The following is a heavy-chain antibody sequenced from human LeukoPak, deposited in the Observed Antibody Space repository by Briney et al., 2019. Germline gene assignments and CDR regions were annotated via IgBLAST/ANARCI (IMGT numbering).Heavy chain of an antibody. CDR2: INHSGST. D-gene: IGHD3-16*02. V-gene: IGHV4-34*01. CDR3: ARQGYYDYVWGSYRYTGPDY. J-gene: IGHJ4*02. CDR1: GGSISSYY. Sequence: SETLSLTCTVSGGSISSYYWSWIRQPPGKGLEWIGEINHSGSTNYNPSLKSRVTISVDTSKNQFSLKLSSVTAADTAVYYCARQGYYDYVWGSYRYTGPDYWGQGTLVTVSS.